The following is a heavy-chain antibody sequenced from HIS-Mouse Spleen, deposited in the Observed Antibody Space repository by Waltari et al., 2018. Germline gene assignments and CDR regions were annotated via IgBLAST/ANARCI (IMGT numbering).Heavy chain of an antibody. CDR1: VSPYSSYC. D-gene: IGHD7-27*01. V-gene: IGHV3-7*01. CDR2: IKQDGIEK. CDR3: ARDVLTDDAFDI. Sequence: EVQLVESGGGLVTPGGSLRLSRAAAVSPYSSYCMNWVRQAPGKGLEWVANIKQDGIEKYYVDSVKGRFTISRDNAKNSLYLQMNSLRAEDTAVYYCARDVLTDDAFDIWGQRTMVTVSS. J-gene: IGHJ3*02.